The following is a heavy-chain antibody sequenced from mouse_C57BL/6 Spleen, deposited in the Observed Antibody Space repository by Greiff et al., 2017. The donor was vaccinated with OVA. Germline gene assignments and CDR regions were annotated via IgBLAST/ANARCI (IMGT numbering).Heavy chain of an antibody. D-gene: IGHD1-2*01. Sequence: EVQVVESGGGLVQPGGSLSLSCAASGFTFTDYYMSWVRPPPGKALEWLGFIRNKANGYTTEYSASVKGRITSSRDNSQIILNHQMNALKAEDNATNYISRYARLLRPDNAMDDWGQGTSVTVSS. CDR3: SRYARLLRPDNAMDD. CDR1: GFTFTDYY. V-gene: IGHV7-3*01. CDR2: IRNKANGYTT. J-gene: IGHJ4*01.